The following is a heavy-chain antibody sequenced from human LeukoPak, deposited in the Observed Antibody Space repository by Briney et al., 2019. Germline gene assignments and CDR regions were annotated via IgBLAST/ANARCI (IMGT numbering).Heavy chain of an antibody. CDR2: ISSSGSTI. CDR3: ATSSSWPPGWDY. J-gene: IGHJ4*02. Sequence: GESLRLSCTASGFTFSITYMAWVRQAPGKGLEWVSYISSSGSTIFYADSVKGRFTISRDNAKNSLYLQMNSLRAEDTAVYYCATSSSWPPGWDYWGQGTLVTVSS. CDR1: GFTFSITY. D-gene: IGHD6-13*01. V-gene: IGHV3-11*04.